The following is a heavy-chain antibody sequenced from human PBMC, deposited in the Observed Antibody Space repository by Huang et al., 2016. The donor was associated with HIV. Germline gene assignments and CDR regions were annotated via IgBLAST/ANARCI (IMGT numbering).Heavy chain of an antibody. CDR3: ARVQGGDYRRGVDAFDI. CDR2: IYHSGSP. CDR1: GGSISSGGYS. Sequence: QLQLQESGSGLVKPSQTLSLTCAVSGGSISSGGYSCSWIRQPPGKGLEWIGYIYHSGSPYYNPSLKSRGTISGDRSKNQFSLKLSSVTAADTAVYYWARVQGGDYRRGVDAFDIWGQGTMVTVSS. J-gene: IGHJ3*02. V-gene: IGHV4-30-2*01. D-gene: IGHD4-17*01.